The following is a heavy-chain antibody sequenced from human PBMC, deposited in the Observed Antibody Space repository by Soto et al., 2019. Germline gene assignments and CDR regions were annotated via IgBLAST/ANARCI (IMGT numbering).Heavy chain of an antibody. D-gene: IGHD6-6*01. Sequence: GGSLRLSCAASGFTFSSYGIHWVRQAPGKGLEWVAVIWYDGSNKYYADSVKGRFTISRDNTKNTLYLQMNSLRTEDTALYYCAKDITRYSSSSGGGMDVWGQGTTVAVSS. V-gene: IGHV3-30*02. J-gene: IGHJ6*02. CDR1: GFTFSSYG. CDR3: AKDITRYSSSSGGGMDV. CDR2: IWYDGSNK.